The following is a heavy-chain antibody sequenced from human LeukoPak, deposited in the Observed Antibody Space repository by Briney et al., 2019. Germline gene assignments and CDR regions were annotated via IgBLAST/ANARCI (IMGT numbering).Heavy chain of an antibody. Sequence: SETLSLTCTVSGGSISSGGYSWSWIRQHPGKGLEWIGYIYYSGSTYYNPSLKSRVTISVDTSKNQFSLKLSSVTAADAAVYYCARVGPPFDYWGQGTLVTVSS. J-gene: IGHJ4*02. CDR2: IYYSGST. CDR3: ARVGPPFDY. V-gene: IGHV4-31*03. CDR1: GGSISSGGYS.